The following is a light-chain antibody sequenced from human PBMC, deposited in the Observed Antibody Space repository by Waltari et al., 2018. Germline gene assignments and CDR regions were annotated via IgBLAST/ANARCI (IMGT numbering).Light chain of an antibody. Sequence: QSALTQPASVSGSPGQSITISCTANSSDVGRDRFVSWYHQHPGKAPKLMIYGGSQRPSGISNRFSGSKSGNTASLTISGLRAEDEADYYCCSYAGSSPHVVFGGGTKLTVL. J-gene: IGLJ2*01. CDR2: GGS. V-gene: IGLV2-23*01. CDR3: CSYAGSSPHVV. CDR1: SSDVGRDRF.